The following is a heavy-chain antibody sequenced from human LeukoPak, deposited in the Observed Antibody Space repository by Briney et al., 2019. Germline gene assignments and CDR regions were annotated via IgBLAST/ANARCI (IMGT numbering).Heavy chain of an antibody. CDR2: INYSGST. V-gene: IGHV4-31*03. J-gene: IGHJ3*02. Sequence: SQTLSLTCSVSGGSINSALYYWSWIRQHPGKGLEWIGYINYSGSTYYNPSLKSRLTISVDTSKNQFSLKLNSVTATDTAMYYCARALVMFDYYDAEKLDTFDMWGQGAMVTVSS. CDR3: ARALVMFDYYDAEKLDTFDM. CDR1: GGSINSALYY. D-gene: IGHD3-22*01.